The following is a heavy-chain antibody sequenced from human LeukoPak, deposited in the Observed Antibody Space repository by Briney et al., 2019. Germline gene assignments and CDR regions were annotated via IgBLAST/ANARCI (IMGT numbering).Heavy chain of an antibody. CDR3: ATYYYGSGSYYDY. J-gene: IGHJ4*02. CDR2: INHSGST. CDR1: GRSFSGYY. V-gene: IGHV4-34*01. D-gene: IGHD3-10*01. Sequence: PSETLSLTCAVYGRSFSGYYWSWIRQPPGKGLEWIGEINHSGSTNCNPSLKSRVTISVDTSKNQFSLKLSSVTAADTAVYYCATYYYGSGSYYDYWGQGTLVTVSS.